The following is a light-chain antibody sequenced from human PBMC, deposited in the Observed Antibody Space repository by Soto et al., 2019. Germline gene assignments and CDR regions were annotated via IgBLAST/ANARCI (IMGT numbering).Light chain of an antibody. Sequence: DIQMTQSPSTLSASVGDRVTITCRASQSISSWLAWYQQKPGQAPNLLIYKASTLQSGVPSRFSGSGSGTEFTLAISSLQPDDSATYYCQQYNDNWTFGQGTKVE. CDR2: KAS. CDR3: QQYNDNWT. J-gene: IGKJ1*01. CDR1: QSISSW. V-gene: IGKV1-5*03.